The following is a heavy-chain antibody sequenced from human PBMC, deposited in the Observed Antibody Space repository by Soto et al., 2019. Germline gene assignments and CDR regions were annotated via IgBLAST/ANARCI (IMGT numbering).Heavy chain of an antibody. Sequence: VSCKASGGTFSSYAISWVRQAPGQGLEWMGGIIPIFGTANYAQKFQGRVTITADKSTSTAYMELSSLRSEDTAVYYCARDAGTPYYYYGMDVWGQGTTVTVSS. CDR1: GGTFSSYA. CDR3: ARDAGTPYYYYGMDV. D-gene: IGHD1-1*01. J-gene: IGHJ6*02. V-gene: IGHV1-69*06. CDR2: IIPIFGTA.